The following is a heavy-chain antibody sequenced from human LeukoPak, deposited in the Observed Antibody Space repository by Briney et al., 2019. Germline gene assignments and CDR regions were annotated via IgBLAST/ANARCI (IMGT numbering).Heavy chain of an antibody. CDR2: ISSSSSDK. Sequence: PGGSLRLSCAASGCTFSGYNMNWVRQAPGKGMERGASISSSSSDKDYADSVKGRFTISRDNAKNSLYLQMNSLRAEDTAVYYCARGVVACTFDYWGPGTLVTVSS. J-gene: IGHJ4*02. D-gene: IGHD6-19*01. CDR1: GCTFSGYN. V-gene: IGHV3-21*01. CDR3: ARGVVACTFDY.